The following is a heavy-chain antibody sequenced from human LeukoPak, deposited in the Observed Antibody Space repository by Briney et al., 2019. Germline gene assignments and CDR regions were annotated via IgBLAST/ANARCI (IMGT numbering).Heavy chain of an antibody. CDR3: AHIYFGARRYYYYYMDV. Sequence: SGPALVNPTQTLTLTCTFSGFSLSTSGVGVGWIRQPPGKALEWLALIYWDDDKRYSPSLKSRLTITKDTSKNQVVLTMTNMDPVDTATYYCAHIYFGARRYYYYYMDVWGKGTTVTASS. D-gene: IGHD3-3*01. CDR1: GFSLSTSGVG. J-gene: IGHJ6*03. V-gene: IGHV2-5*02. CDR2: IYWDDDK.